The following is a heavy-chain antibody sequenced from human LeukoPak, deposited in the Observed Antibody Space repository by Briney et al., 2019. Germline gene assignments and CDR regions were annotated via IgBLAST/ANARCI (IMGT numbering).Heavy chain of an antibody. Sequence: KSSETLSLTCAVSGYSISSGYYWGWIRQPPGKGVEWIGSIYHSGSTYYNPSLKSRVTISVDTSKNQFSLKLSSVTAADTAVYYCARVAWSGYYWFDPWGQGTLVTVSS. CDR3: ARVAWSGYYWFDP. CDR1: GYSISSGYY. CDR2: IYHSGST. V-gene: IGHV4-38-2*01. J-gene: IGHJ5*02. D-gene: IGHD3-3*01.